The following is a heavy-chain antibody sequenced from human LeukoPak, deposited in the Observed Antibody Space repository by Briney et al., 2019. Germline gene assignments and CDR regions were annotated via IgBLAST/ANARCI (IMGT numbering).Heavy chain of an antibody. V-gene: IGHV4-59*01. Sequence: SETLSLTCAVSGGSISSYYWSWIRQPPGKGLEWSGYIYYSGSTNYNPSLKSRVTISVDTSKNQFSLKLSSVTAADTAVYYCARGGNDFWSGSPDAFDIWGQGTMVTVSS. CDR2: IYYSGST. CDR1: GGSISSYY. J-gene: IGHJ3*02. CDR3: ARGGNDFWSGSPDAFDI. D-gene: IGHD3-3*01.